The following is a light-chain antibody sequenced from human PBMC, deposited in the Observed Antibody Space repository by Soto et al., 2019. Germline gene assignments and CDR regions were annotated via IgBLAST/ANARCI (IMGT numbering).Light chain of an antibody. V-gene: IGLV2-14*01. Sequence: QSALTQPASVSRSPGQSITISCTGSGSDLGSYNYVSWYQQYPGRAPKLILYEVTNRPSGVSDRFSGSKSGNTASLTISGLQAEDEADYYCSSYTATSYGFGTGTKVTVL. CDR1: GSDLGSYNY. CDR2: EVT. CDR3: SSYTATSYG. J-gene: IGLJ1*01.